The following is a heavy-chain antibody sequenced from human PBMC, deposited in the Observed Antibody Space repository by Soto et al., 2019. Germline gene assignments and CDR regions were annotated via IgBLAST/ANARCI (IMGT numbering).Heavy chain of an antibody. CDR2: IYYSGST. CDR1: GGSISSGDYY. Sequence: SETLSLTCTVSGGSISSGDYYWIWIRQPPGKGREWIGYIYYSGSTYYNPSLKSRVTISVDTSKNQFSLKLSSVTAADTAVYYCARVESVAARPIDYWGQGTLVTVSS. CDR3: ARVESVAARPIDY. D-gene: IGHD6-6*01. J-gene: IGHJ4*02. V-gene: IGHV4-30-4*01.